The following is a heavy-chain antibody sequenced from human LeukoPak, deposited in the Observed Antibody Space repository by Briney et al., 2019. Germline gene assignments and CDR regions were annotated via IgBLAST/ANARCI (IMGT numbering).Heavy chain of an antibody. V-gene: IGHV3-21*01. Sequence: GGSLRLSCAASGFTFSSYSMNWVRQAPGKGLEWVSSISSSSSYIYYADSVKGRFTISRDNAKNSLYLQMNSLRAEDTAVYYCARVVRVAARPPNIDYWGQGTLVTVSS. CDR3: ARVVRVAARPPNIDY. D-gene: IGHD6-6*01. J-gene: IGHJ4*02. CDR1: GFTFSSYS. CDR2: ISSSSSYI.